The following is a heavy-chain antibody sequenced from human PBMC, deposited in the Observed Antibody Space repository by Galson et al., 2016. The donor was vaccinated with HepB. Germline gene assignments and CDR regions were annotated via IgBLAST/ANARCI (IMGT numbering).Heavy chain of an antibody. CDR1: GFTFNTYG. J-gene: IGHJ4*02. V-gene: IGHV3-64D*09. CDR2: IGSDGRST. CDR3: GKYEFDY. D-gene: IGHD3-3*01. Sequence: SLRLSCADSGFTFNTYGMNWVRQAPGKGLEFVSAIGSDGRSTHYADSLRGRFTVSRDNSKNMLYLQMSSLRAEDTAVYYCGKYEFDYWGQGTLVTVSS.